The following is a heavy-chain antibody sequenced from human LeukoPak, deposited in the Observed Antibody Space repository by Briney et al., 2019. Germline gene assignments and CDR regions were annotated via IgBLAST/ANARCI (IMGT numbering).Heavy chain of an antibody. D-gene: IGHD3-10*01. CDR3: ARASNGGYGMDV. Sequence: SETLSLTCTVSGGSISSYYWSWIRQPPGKGLERIGYIYYSGSTNYNPSLKSRVTISVDTSKNQFSLKLSSVTAADTAVYYCARASNGGYGMDVWGQGTTVTVSS. CDR2: IYYSGST. CDR1: GGSISSYY. J-gene: IGHJ6*02. V-gene: IGHV4-59*01.